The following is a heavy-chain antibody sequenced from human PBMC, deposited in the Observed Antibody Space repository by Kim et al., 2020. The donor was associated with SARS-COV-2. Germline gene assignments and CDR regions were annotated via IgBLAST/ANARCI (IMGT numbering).Heavy chain of an antibody. CDR1: GFTFSSYW. Sequence: GGSLRLSCAASGFTFSSYWMHWVRQVPGKGLVWVSRIKTDGTTTNYAGSVKGRFTISRDNAKNTLYLQMNSLRAEDTAVYYCVRPTATATFPYYYYYGMDVWGQGTTVTVSS. CDR3: VRPTATATFPYYYYYGMDV. J-gene: IGHJ6*02. V-gene: IGHV3-74*01. CDR2: IKTDGTTT. D-gene: IGHD1-26*01.